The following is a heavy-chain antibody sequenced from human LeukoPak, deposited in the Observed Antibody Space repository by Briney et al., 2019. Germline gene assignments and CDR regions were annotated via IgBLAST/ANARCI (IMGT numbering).Heavy chain of an antibody. J-gene: IGHJ4*02. CDR1: GFTFNTYR. Sequence: PGGSLTLSCAASGFTFNTYRMHWVRQAPRKGLEWLSYISSGSNTIFYADSVKGRFTISRDNDKNSLFLQVNSLRDEDTAVYCGARGSYYAPYYFDDWGQGTLVTVSS. V-gene: IGHV3-48*02. D-gene: IGHD1-26*01. CDR2: ISSGSNTI. CDR3: ARGSYYAPYYFDD.